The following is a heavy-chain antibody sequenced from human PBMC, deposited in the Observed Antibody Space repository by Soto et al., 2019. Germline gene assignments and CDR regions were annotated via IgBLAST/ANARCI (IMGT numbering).Heavy chain of an antibody. V-gene: IGHV3-11*01. Sequence: QVQLVESGGGLVKPGGSLRLSCAASGFTFSDYYMSWIRQAPGKGLEWVSYISSSGSTIYYATPVKGRFTISRDNAKNSLYPQMNSLRADDTAVYYCSGYYSYAFEIWGQWTMVTVSS. CDR3: SGYYSYAFEI. D-gene: IGHD3-22*01. CDR2: ISSSGSTI. CDR1: GFTFSDYY. J-gene: IGHJ3*02.